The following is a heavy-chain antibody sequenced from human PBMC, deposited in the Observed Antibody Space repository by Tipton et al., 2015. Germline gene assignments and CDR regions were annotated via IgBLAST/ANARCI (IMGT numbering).Heavy chain of an antibody. CDR2: IYYSGST. CDR3: ARDGPYSSTWDFDY. J-gene: IGHJ4*02. Sequence: TLSLTCTVSGGSISSSSYSWGWIRQPPGKGLELIGSIYYSGSTYYNPSLKSRVTISVDKSKNQFSLKLSSVTAADTAVYYCARDGPYSSTWDFDYWGQGTLVTVSS. CDR1: GGSISSSSYS. D-gene: IGHD6-13*01. V-gene: IGHV4-39*07.